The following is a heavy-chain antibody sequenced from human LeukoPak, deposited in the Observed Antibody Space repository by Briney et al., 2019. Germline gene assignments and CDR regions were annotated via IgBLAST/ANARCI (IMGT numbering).Heavy chain of an antibody. CDR2: IYYSGST. Sequence: SETLSLTCTVSGGSISSYYWSWIRQPPGKGLEWVGHIYYSGSTNYTPSLKSRVTISVDTSKNQFSLKLSPVTAADTAVYYCARRGPQAYYYYMDVWGKGTTVTVSS. CDR3: ARRGPQAYYYYMDV. V-gene: IGHV4-59*08. CDR1: GGSISSYY. J-gene: IGHJ6*03.